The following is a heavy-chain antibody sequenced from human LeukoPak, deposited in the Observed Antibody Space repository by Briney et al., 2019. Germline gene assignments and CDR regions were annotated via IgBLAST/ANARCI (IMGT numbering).Heavy chain of an antibody. Sequence: SETLSLTCAVYGGSFSGYYWSWIRQPPGKGLEWIGEINHSGSTNYNPSLKSRVTISVDTSKNQFSLKLSSVTAADTAVYYCARIELVRGSYGMDVWSKGTTVTVSS. CDR1: GGSFSGYY. J-gene: IGHJ6*04. D-gene: IGHD3-10*01. V-gene: IGHV4-34*01. CDR3: ARIELVRGSYGMDV. CDR2: INHSGST.